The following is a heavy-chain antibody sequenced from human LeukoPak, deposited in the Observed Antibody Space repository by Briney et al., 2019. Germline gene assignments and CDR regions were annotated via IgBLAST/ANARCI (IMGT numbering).Heavy chain of an antibody. CDR3: ARRTYSRSSSIFDN. CDR1: GYTFTSYD. J-gene: IGHJ4*02. D-gene: IGHD6-6*01. V-gene: IGHV1-18*01. Sequence: ASVKVSCKASGYTFTSYDINWVRQATGQGLEWMGWMSAYNGNTNYAQKLQGRVTMTTDTFTNTAYVELRSLRSDDPAVYYCARRTYSRSSSIFDNWGQGTLVTVSS. CDR2: MSAYNGNT.